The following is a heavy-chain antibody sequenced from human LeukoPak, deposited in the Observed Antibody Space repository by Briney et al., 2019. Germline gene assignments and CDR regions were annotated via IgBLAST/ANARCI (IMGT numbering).Heavy chain of an antibody. CDR2: IKHDGGDK. CDR3: ARGGNYDILTGYIFDY. D-gene: IGHD3-9*01. J-gene: IGHJ4*02. CDR1: GFTFSNYW. V-gene: IGHV3-7*03. Sequence: GGSLRLSCAASGFTFSNYWMSWVRQAPGKGLEWVANIKHDGGDKHYVDSVKGRFTIARDCAKNSLNLQMHSLRAEDTAVYYCARGGNYDILTGYIFDYWGQGTLVTVSS.